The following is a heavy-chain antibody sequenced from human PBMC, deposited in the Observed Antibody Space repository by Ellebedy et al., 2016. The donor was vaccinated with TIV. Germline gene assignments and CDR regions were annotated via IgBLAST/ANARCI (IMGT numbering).Heavy chain of an antibody. D-gene: IGHD2-15*01. CDR3: ARGGSTPDS. V-gene: IGHV3-21*06. J-gene: IGHJ4*02. Sequence: GESLKISCVASGFTFSNYNMNWVRQSPGKGLEWVSSIRSTGSDKYYAESVKGRFTITRANAQNTLFLQMNSLGGEDTAVYYCARGGSTPDSWGQGTLVIVSS. CDR1: GFTFSNYN. CDR2: IRSTGSDK.